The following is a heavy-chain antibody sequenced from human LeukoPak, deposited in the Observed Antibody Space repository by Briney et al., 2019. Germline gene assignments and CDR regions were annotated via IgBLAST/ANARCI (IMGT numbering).Heavy chain of an antibody. CDR2: ISGGSDSI. J-gene: IGHJ4*02. CDR3: ARDRPPVGAIDY. V-gene: IGHV3-48*02. D-gene: IGHD1-26*01. CDR1: GFTFSSYA. Sequence: GGSLRLSCAASGFTFSSYAMSWVRQAPGKGLEWVSYISGGSDSIYYADSVKGRFTISRDNAKNSLYLQMNSLRDEDTAVYFCARDRPPVGAIDYWGQGTLVTVSS.